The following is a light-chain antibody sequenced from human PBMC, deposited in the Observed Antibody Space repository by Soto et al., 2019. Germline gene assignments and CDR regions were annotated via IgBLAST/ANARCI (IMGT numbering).Light chain of an antibody. CDR3: NSYAGSTNV. CDR2: EVS. J-gene: IGLJ1*01. Sequence: QSALTQPPSASGSPGQSVTISCTGTSSDVGGYNYVSWYQQHPGKAPKLMIYEVSQRPSGVPDRFSGSKSGNTASLTVSGLQAEDEADYYCNSYAGSTNVFGTGTKVTVL. CDR1: SSDVGGYNY. V-gene: IGLV2-8*01.